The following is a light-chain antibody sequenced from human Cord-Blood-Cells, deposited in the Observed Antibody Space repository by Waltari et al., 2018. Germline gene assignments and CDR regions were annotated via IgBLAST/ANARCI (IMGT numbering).Light chain of an antibody. CDR2: DVS. J-gene: IGLJ1*01. CDR3: SSYTSSSTLAYV. V-gene: IGLV2-14*01. CDR1: RSDVGGYNF. Sequence: QSALPQPASVSGPPEQSLTTPCTGTRSDVGGYNFVTYYQQHPGTAPKRMIYDVSNRPSGVSNRFSGSKSGNTASLTISGLQAEDEADYYCSSYTSSSTLAYVFGTGTKVTVL.